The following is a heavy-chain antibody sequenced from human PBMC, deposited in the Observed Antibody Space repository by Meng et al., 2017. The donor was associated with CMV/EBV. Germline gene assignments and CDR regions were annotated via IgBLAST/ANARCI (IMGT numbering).Heavy chain of an antibody. V-gene: IGHV3-48*04. CDR1: GFTFSSYW. J-gene: IGHJ4*02. D-gene: IGHD3-3*01. CDR3: ARDGPVLRFLEWLSPFDY. Sequence: GGSLRLSCAASGFTFSSYWMHWVRQAPGKGLEWVSYISSSGSTIYYADSVKGRFTISRDNAKNSLYLQMNSLRAEDTAVYYCARDGPVLRFLEWLSPFDYWGQGTLVTVSS. CDR2: ISSSGSTI.